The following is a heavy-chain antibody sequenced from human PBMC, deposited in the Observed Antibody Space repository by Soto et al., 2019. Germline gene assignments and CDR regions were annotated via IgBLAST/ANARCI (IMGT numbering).Heavy chain of an antibody. CDR1: GFTFTLYS. CDR2: INGGSGTT. CDR3: ARYSGNYQDAFDI. Sequence: QVQLVQSGAEVKKPGASVKASCRASGFTFTLYSMHWVRQAPGQRLEWMGWINGGSGTTKYSKKFQGRVTIARDTSASTAYIEVISLRSEDTAVYYCARYSGNYQDAFDIWGQGTMVTVSS. D-gene: IGHD1-26*01. J-gene: IGHJ3*02. V-gene: IGHV1-3*01.